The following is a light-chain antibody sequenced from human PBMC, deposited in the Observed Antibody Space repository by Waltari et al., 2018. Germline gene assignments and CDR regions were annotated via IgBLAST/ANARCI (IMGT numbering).Light chain of an antibody. Sequence: EIVLTQSPGTLSLSPVERATISCRASQSVSSNYLAWYQQRPGQAPRLLIHGSSSRATGIPDRFSGSGSGTDFTLTISRLEPEDFAVYYCQQYGRSWNTFGQGTKLEIK. CDR2: GSS. V-gene: IGKV3-20*01. CDR1: QSVSSNY. J-gene: IGKJ2*01. CDR3: QQYGRSWNT.